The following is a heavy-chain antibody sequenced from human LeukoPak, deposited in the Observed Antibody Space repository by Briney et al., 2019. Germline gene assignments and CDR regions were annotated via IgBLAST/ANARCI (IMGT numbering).Heavy chain of an antibody. D-gene: IGHD2-8*01. CDR1: GGSISSSSYY. J-gene: IGHJ6*03. CDR3: ARHSLLGYCTNGVCPHSYYYYYYMDV. V-gene: IGHV4-39*01. CDR2: IYYSGST. Sequence: PSETLSLTCTVSGGSISSSSYYWGWIRQPPGKGLEWIGSIYYSGSTYYNPSLKSRVTISVDTSKNQFSLKLSSVTAADTAVYYCARHSLLGYCTNGVCPHSYYYYYYMDVWGKGTTVTVSS.